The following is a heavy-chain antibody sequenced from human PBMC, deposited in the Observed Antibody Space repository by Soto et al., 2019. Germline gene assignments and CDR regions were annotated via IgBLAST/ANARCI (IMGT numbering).Heavy chain of an antibody. J-gene: IGHJ5*02. CDR3: ARQKSPEGWFDP. Sequence: GPLLLSCSASAISFNTYGVTWVRQAPGKGLEWVSTVTVTGGSTYYADSVKGRFTISRDRSNYTVSLLLNSLRVEDTAIYYCARQKSPEGWFDPWGQGTLVTVSS. V-gene: IGHV3-23*01. CDR1: AISFNTYG. CDR2: VTVTGGST.